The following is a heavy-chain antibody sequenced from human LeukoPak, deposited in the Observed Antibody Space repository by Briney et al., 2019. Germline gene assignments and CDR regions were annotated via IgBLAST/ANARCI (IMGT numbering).Heavy chain of an antibody. CDR1: GGSISSYY. V-gene: IGHV4-59*12. CDR3: AKKGGSQCYSHLDS. CDR2: ISYSGST. D-gene: IGHD2-15*01. J-gene: IGHJ4*02. Sequence: SETLSLTCTVSGGSISSYYWSWIRQPPGKGLEWIGYISYSGSTNYNPSLKCRVTMSVDTSKNHFSLKLTSVTAADTAVYYCAKKGGSQCYSHLDSWGQGTLVTASS.